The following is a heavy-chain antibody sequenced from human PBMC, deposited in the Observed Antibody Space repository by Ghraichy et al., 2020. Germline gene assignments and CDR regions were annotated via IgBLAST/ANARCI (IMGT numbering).Heavy chain of an antibody. CDR1: GFTFSSYS. CDR3: ARAPYGSAAWDY. Sequence: GGSLRLSCAASGFTFSSYSMHWVRQAPGKGLEWVSSISSSSYINYSDSVKSRFTISRDNAKNYMYLQMNSLRDEDTAVYYCARAPYGSAAWDYWGQGTLVTVSS. D-gene: IGHD6-13*01. J-gene: IGHJ4*02. V-gene: IGHV3-21*01. CDR2: ISSSSYI.